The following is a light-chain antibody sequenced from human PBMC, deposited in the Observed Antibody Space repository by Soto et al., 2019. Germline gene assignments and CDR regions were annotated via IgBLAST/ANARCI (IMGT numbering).Light chain of an antibody. CDR1: TSNIGADYD. Sequence: QSALAHPPSVSGAPGHRVTISCSGTTSNIGADYDVQWYRQLPGTAPKLLIHGNTNRPSGVPDRFSGSKSGTSASLAITGLQSEDEGDYYCQSYDSGLRGHVFGSGTKVTAL. V-gene: IGLV1-40*01. CDR3: QSYDSGLRGHV. CDR2: GNT. J-gene: IGLJ1*01.